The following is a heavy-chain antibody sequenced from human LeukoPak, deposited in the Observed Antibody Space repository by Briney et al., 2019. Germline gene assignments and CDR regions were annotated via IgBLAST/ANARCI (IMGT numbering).Heavy chain of an antibody. CDR1: GGSISSSNW. Sequence: SETLSLTCAVSGGSISSSNWWSWVRQPPGKGLEWIGEIYHSGSTNYNPSLKSRVTISVYKSKNQFSLKLSSVTAADTAVYYCARLFGYCSGGSCYPHYFDYWGQGTLVTVSS. CDR2: IYHSGST. CDR3: ARLFGYCSGGSCYPHYFDY. V-gene: IGHV4-4*02. D-gene: IGHD2-15*01. J-gene: IGHJ4*02.